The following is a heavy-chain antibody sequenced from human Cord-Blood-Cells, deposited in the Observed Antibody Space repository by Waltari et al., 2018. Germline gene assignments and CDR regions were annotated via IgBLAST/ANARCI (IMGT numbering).Heavy chain of an antibody. J-gene: IGHJ4*02. CDR3: AGGVGWGSPRDVDY. CDR1: GGSFSGYY. Sequence: QVQLQQWGAGLLKPSETLSLTCAVYGGSFSGYYWSWIRQPPGKGVEWIGEINHSESTNYNPSLKSRVTISVDTSKNQFSLKLSSVTAADTAVYYCAGGVGWGSPRDVDYWGQGTLVTVSS. CDR2: INHSEST. V-gene: IGHV4-34*01. D-gene: IGHD2-21*01.